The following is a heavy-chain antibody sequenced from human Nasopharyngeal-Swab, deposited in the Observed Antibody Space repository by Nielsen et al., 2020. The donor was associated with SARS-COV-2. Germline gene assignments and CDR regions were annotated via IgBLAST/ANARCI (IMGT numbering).Heavy chain of an antibody. CDR3: ARAQSTIFGVVTAFDY. CDR2: IYYSGST. D-gene: IGHD3-3*01. Sequence: SETLSLTCTVSGGSISSGGYYWSWIRQHPGKGLEWIGYIYYSGSTYYNPSLKSRVTISVDTPKNQFSLKLSSVTAADTAVYYCARAQSTIFGVVTAFDYWGQGTLVTVSS. V-gene: IGHV4-31*03. CDR1: GGSISSGGYY. J-gene: IGHJ4*02.